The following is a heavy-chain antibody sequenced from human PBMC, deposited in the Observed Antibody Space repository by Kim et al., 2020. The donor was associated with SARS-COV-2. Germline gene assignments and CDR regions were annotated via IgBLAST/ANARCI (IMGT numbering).Heavy chain of an antibody. D-gene: IGHD3-9*01. CDR2: INPNSGGT. J-gene: IGHJ4*02. Sequence: ASVKVSCKASGYTFTGYYMHWVRQAPGQGLEWMGWINPNSGGTNYAQKFQGRVTMTSDTSISTAYMELSRLRSDDTAVYYCARVGPGHFGVFDYWGQGTLVTVSS. V-gene: IGHV1-2*02. CDR3: ARVGPGHFGVFDY. CDR1: GYTFTGYY.